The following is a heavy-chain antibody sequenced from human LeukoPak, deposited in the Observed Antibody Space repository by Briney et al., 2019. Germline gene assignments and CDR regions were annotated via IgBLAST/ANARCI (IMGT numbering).Heavy chain of an antibody. CDR2: IYPGGSRT. J-gene: IGHJ5*02. V-gene: IGHV5-51*01. CDR1: GYSFTSYW. D-gene: IGHD5-18*01. Sequence: GESLKISRKGSGYSFTSYWIGWVRQTPGKGLEWMGVIYPGGSRTRYNPSFKGQVTISADKSITTAYLQGSSLKASDTAMYYCACREFYSPWPGPWGQGTLVTVSS. CDR3: ACREFYSPWPGP.